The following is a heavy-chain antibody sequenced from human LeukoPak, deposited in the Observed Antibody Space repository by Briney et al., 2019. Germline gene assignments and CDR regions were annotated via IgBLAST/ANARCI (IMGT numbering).Heavy chain of an antibody. CDR2: MYYSGST. Sequence: SETLSLTCTVSGGSIRSYYWGWIRQPPGKGLEWIGYMYYSGSTNYSPSLKSRVTISVDTSKNQFSLKLSSVTAADTAVYYCARDRGPRSSTSCLDYWGQGTLVTVSS. CDR1: GGSIRSYY. V-gene: IGHV4-59*01. J-gene: IGHJ4*02. CDR3: ARDRGPRSSTSCLDY. D-gene: IGHD2-2*01.